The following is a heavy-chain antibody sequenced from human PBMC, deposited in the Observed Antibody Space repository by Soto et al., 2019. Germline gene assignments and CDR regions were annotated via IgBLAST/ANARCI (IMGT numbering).Heavy chain of an antibody. J-gene: IGHJ5*02. CDR2: ISGSGGST. Sequence: GGSLRLSCAASGFTFSSYAMSWVRQATGKGLEWVSAISGSGGSTYYADSVKGRFTISRDNSKNTLYLQMNSLRAEDTAVYYCAKGAHIAAAGTPGGFDPWGQGTLVTVSS. CDR1: GFTFSSYA. D-gene: IGHD6-13*01. CDR3: AKGAHIAAAGTPGGFDP. V-gene: IGHV3-23*01.